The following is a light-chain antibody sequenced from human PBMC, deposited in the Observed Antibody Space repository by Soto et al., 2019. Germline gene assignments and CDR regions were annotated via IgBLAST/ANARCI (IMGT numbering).Light chain of an antibody. Sequence: DIPLTQSPSFLSASVGDTVTITCRASQDISSYLAWYQQKPGKAPKVLIHTASTLESGVPPRFSGSGSGTQFTLTISNLQPEDFATYYCQHLNSWPPITFGQGTRLDIK. V-gene: IGKV1-9*01. CDR3: QHLNSWPPIT. CDR2: TAS. J-gene: IGKJ5*01. CDR1: QDISSY.